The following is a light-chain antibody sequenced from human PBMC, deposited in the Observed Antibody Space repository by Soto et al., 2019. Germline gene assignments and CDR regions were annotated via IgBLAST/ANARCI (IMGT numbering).Light chain of an antibody. CDR3: CSYASSSTRVI. V-gene: IGLV2-14*03. Sequence: QYALTQPASVSGSPGQSITISCTGTGSDVGGYNFVSWYQQHPGKAPKLMIYDVNIRPSGVSNRFSGSKSGNTASLTISGLQAEDEADYYCCSYASSSTRVIFGGGTKLTVL. CDR1: GSDVGGYNF. J-gene: IGLJ2*01. CDR2: DVN.